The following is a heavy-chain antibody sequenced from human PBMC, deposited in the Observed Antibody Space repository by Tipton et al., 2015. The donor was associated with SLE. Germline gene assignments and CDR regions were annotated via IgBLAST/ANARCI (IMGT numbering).Heavy chain of an antibody. CDR1: GFPFSDYY. CDR3: ARGLAMVRGDSMDY. V-gene: IGHV4-4*08. Sequence: LRLSCAVSGFPFSDYYMSWIRQPPGKGLEWIGYIYTSGSTSYNPSLKSRVTISVDTSKNQFSLKLSSVTAADTAVYYCARGLAMVRGDSMDYWGQGTLVTVSS. J-gene: IGHJ4*02. CDR2: IYTSGST. D-gene: IGHD3-10*01.